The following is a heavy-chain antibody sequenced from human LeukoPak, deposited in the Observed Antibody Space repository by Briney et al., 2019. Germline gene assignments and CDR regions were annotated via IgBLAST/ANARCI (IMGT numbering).Heavy chain of an antibody. CDR2: IYYSGST. Sequence: SGTLSLTCTVSGGSISSSSYYWGWIRQPPGKGLEWIGSIYYSGSTYYNPSLKSRVTISVDTSKNQFSLKLSSVTAADTAVYYCARSSSSWYGDYFDYWGQETLVTVSS. D-gene: IGHD6-13*01. J-gene: IGHJ4*02. CDR3: ARSSSSWYGDYFDY. V-gene: IGHV4-39*01. CDR1: GGSISSSSYY.